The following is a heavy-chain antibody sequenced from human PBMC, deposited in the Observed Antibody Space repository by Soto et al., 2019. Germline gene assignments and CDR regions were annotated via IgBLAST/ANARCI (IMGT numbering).Heavy chain of an antibody. J-gene: IGHJ6*04. CDR1: GDNVSSNSAG. CDR3: ASVSWEDGSRRYLLDV. V-gene: IGHV6-1*01. Sequence: SQTLSLTCAISGDNVSSNSAGWNWIRHTPSRGLEWLGRTYYRSKWYFNYAVSVESRITINPDTSKNQFSLQLSSVTPDDTAVYYCASVSWEDGSRRYLLDVWGKGTSVIGSS. D-gene: IGHD2-21*01. CDR2: TYYRSKWYF.